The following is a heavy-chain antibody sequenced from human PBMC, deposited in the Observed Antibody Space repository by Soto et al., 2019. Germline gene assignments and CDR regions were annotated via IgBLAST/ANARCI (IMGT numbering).Heavy chain of an antibody. D-gene: IGHD1-26*01. CDR2: IYWDDDK. CDR3: PHPFYGGSTTWFDP. Sequence: SGPTLVNPTQTLTLTCTFSGFSLSTSGMCVSWIRQPPGKALEWLALIYWDDDKRYSPSLKSTLTITKDASKNQVVLTITNVEIVNTPTYYCPHPFYGGSTTWFDPGAQEPRVPV. J-gene: IGHJ5*02. V-gene: IGHV2-5*08. CDR1: GFSLSTSGMC.